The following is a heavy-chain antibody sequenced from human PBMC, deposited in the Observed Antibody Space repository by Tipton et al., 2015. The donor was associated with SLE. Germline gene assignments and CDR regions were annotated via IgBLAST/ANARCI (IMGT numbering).Heavy chain of an antibody. V-gene: IGHV3-23*01. CDR1: GFTFNIHA. D-gene: IGHD1/OR15-1a*01. CDR3: AMRRGTADAFSYFDY. J-gene: IGHJ4*02. CDR2: FSGGRT. Sequence: SLRLSCAASGFTFNIHAMPWVRQAPGKGLEWVSGFSGGRTYFADSVRGRFSISSDNSKNTLYLQMNSLRAEDTAVYYCAMRRGTADAFSYFDYWGQGILVTVSS.